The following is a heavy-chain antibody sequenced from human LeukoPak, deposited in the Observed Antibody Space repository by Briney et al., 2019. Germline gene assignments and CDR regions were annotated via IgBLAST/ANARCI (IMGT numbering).Heavy chain of an antibody. Sequence: GGSLRLSCAASGFTFSSYSMNWVRQAPGKGLEWVSSISSSSSYIYYADSVKGRFTISRDNAKNSLYLQMNSLRAEDTAVYYCARGRAPCYMDVWGKGTTVTVSS. CDR1: GFTFSSYS. CDR3: ARGRAPCYMDV. J-gene: IGHJ6*03. V-gene: IGHV3-21*01. CDR2: ISSSSSYI.